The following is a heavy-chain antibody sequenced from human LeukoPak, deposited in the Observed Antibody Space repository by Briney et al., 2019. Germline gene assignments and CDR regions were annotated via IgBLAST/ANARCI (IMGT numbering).Heavy chain of an antibody. Sequence: PGGSLRLSCAASGFTFSSYWMSWVRQAPGKGLEWVANLKPDGSEMYYVDSVKGRFTISRDNAKNSLSLQMNSLNVDDTGVYFCTRDALFGSGRTHLDFWSQGTLVSVSS. CDR2: LKPDGSEM. D-gene: IGHD3-10*01. CDR3: TRDALFGSGRTHLDF. J-gene: IGHJ4*02. V-gene: IGHV3-7*04. CDR1: GFTFSSYW.